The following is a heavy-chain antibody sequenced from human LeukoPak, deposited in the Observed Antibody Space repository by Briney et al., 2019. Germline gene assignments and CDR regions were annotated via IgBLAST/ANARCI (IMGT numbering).Heavy chain of an antibody. CDR1: GFTFSSYS. CDR3: AREGRNPA. V-gene: IGHV3-21*01. J-gene: IGHJ5*02. D-gene: IGHD2-15*01. Sequence: GGSLRLSCAAPGFTFSSYSMNWVRQDPGKGLEWVSSISSSSSYIYYEDSVKGRFTISRDNAKNSLYLQMNSLRAEDTAVYYCAREGRNPAWGQGTLVTVSS. CDR2: ISSSSSYI.